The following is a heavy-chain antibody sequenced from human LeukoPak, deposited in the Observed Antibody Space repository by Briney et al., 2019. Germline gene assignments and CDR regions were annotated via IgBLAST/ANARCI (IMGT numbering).Heavy chain of an antibody. J-gene: IGHJ3*02. Sequence: GWSLSLSCAASELTVNSNYMIWVRQAPGKGLEWVSLIYGGGSTYNADSVKDRFTISRDNSKNTVYLQMNSLRAEDTAVYYCASRTTVTDADGFDIWGQGTMVTVSS. CDR2: IYGGGST. D-gene: IGHD4-17*01. CDR1: ELTVNSNY. CDR3: ASRTTVTDADGFDI. V-gene: IGHV3-66*01.